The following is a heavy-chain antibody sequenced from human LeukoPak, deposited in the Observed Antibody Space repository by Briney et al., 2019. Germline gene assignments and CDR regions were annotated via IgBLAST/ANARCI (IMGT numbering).Heavy chain of an antibody. V-gene: IGHV4-59*08. CDR2: ISYSGSP. J-gene: IGHJ4*02. CDR3: ARVGHIVAAGTYDW. CDR1: GASISSYY. Sequence: SETLSLTCTVSGASISSYYWSWIRQPPGKGLEWIGYISYSGSPNYNPSLKSRVTISADTSKNQFSLNPSSVTAADTAVYYCARVGHIVAAGTYDWWGQGTLVTVSS. D-gene: IGHD6-13*01.